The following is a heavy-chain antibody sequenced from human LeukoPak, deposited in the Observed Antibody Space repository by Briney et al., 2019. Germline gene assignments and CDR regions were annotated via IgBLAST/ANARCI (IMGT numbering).Heavy chain of an antibody. CDR3: AKASRTGTTYFDY. J-gene: IGHJ4*02. CDR2: ISWNSGSI. Sequence: PGGFLRLSCAASGFTFDDYAMHWVRQAPGEGLEWVAGISWNSGSIGYADSVKGRFTISRDNAKNSLYLQMNSRRAEDTALYYCAKASRTGTTYFDYWGQGTLVTVSS. D-gene: IGHD1-1*01. V-gene: IGHV3-9*01. CDR1: GFTFDDYA.